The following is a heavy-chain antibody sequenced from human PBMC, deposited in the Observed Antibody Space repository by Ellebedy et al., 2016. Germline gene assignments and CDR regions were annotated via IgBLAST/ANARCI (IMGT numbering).Heavy chain of an antibody. CDR1: GFTFTSYW. J-gene: IGHJ4*02. V-gene: IGHV3-7*01. CDR2: IKQDGSEK. Sequence: GGSLRLXXAASGFTFTSYWMSWVRQAPGKGLEWVANIKQDGSEKYYVDSVKGRFTISRDNAKYSLYLQMSSLRAEDTAVYYCARVPYGSGSYRVDYWGQGTLVTVSS. CDR3: ARVPYGSGSYRVDY. D-gene: IGHD3-10*01.